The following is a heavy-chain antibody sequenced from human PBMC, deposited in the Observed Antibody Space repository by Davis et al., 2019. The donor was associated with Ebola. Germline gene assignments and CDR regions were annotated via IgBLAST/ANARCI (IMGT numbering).Heavy chain of an antibody. J-gene: IGHJ4*02. Sequence: GESLKISCAASGFTFSTYWMHWVRQAPGKGLLWVSRINPDGSITNTEDSVKGRFTISRDNAKTTLYLQMNSLRTEDTAVYHCARDMYGSDDYWGQGTLVTVSS. CDR2: INPDGSIT. CDR3: ARDMYGSDDY. CDR1: GFTFSTYW. D-gene: IGHD3-10*01. V-gene: IGHV3-74*01.